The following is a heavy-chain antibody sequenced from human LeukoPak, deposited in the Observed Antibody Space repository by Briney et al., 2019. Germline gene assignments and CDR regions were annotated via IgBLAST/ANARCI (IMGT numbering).Heavy chain of an antibody. CDR3: ARDEMDSSGWYSPGP. J-gene: IGHJ5*02. Sequence: GGSLRLSCAASGFTFSDYYMSWIRQAPGKGLEWVSYISSSGSTIYYADSVKGRFTISRDNAKNSLYLQMNSLRAEDTAVYYCARDEMDSSGWYSPGPWGQGTLVTVSS. D-gene: IGHD6-19*01. CDR2: ISSSGSTI. V-gene: IGHV3-11*01. CDR1: GFTFSDYY.